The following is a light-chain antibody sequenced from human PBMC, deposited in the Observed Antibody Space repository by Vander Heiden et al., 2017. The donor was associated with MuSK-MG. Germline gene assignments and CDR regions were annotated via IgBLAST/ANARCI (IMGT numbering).Light chain of an antibody. CDR3: QVWDSSSDHLV. CDR2: YDS. CDR1: NIGSKS. Sequence: SYVLTQPPPVSVAPGKTARITCGGNNIGSKSVHWYQQKPGQAPVLVIYYDSDRPSGIPERSSGSNSGNTATLTISRVEAGDEADYYCQVWDSSSDHLVFGTGTKVTVL. V-gene: IGLV3-21*04. J-gene: IGLJ1*01.